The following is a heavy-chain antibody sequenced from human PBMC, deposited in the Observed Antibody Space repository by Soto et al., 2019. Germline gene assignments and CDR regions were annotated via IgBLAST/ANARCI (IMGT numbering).Heavy chain of an antibody. Sequence: ASVKVSCKASGYTFTGHYMHWVRQAPGQGLEWMGWINPNSVGTNYAQKFQGRVTMTRDTSISTAYMELSRLRSDDTAVYYCARANSGDDDEFDYWGQGTPVTVSS. CDR2: INPNSVGT. CDR3: ARANSGDDDEFDY. J-gene: IGHJ4*02. V-gene: IGHV1-2*02. D-gene: IGHD5-12*01. CDR1: GYTFTGHY.